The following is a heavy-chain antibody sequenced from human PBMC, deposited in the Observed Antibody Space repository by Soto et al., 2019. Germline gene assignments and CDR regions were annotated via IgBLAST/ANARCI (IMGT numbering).Heavy chain of an antibody. V-gene: IGHV3-64*07. Sequence: EVQLLESGGGLVQPGGSLRLCWSASGFIFRNYNMHWVRQAPGKGLEYVSGISSNGGSTFYADSVKGRFSISRDNSKNTLHLQMGSLRPEDMGTYDCARADYGTFDNWGQGTLVAVSS. CDR1: GFIFRNYN. CDR3: ARADYGTFDN. D-gene: IGHD4-17*01. CDR2: ISSNGGST. J-gene: IGHJ4*02.